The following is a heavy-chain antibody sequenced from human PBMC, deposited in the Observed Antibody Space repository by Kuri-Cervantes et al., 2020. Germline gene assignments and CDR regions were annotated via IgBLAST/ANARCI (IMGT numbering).Heavy chain of an antibody. J-gene: IGHJ4*02. CDR1: GYTFTSSG. Sequence: ASVKVSCKASGYTFTSSGISWVRQAPGQGLEWMGWISAYNGNTNYAQKLQGRVTMTTDTSTSTAYMELRSLRSDDTAVYYCARVGEPTTGQYTVIFDYWGQGTLVPVSS. D-gene: IGHD4-17*01. CDR2: ISAYNGNT. CDR3: ARVGEPTTGQYTVIFDY. V-gene: IGHV1-18*01.